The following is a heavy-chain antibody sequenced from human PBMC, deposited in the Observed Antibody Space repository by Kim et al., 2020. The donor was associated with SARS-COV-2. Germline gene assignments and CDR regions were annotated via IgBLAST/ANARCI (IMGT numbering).Heavy chain of an antibody. D-gene: IGHD3-22*01. CDR3: ARKKADSSGFIDS. J-gene: IGHJ4*02. V-gene: IGHV4-59*12. Sequence: SETLSLTCTVSGAAFDDYYWSWIRQPPGKGLEWIGYIHYNWMNNYSHALQSRTTLYLDASRNQFSLTLNFVTAADSAVYYCARKKADSSGFIDSWGQGT. CDR2: IHYNWMN. CDR1: GAAFDDYY.